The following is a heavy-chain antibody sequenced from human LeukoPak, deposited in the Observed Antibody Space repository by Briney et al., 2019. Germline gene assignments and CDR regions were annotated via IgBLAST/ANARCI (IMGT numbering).Heavy chain of an antibody. V-gene: IGHV3-53*01. CDR1: GFTFSIYA. Sequence: GGSLRLSCTASGFTFSIYAMSWVRQAPGKGLEWVSVIYSGGSTYYADSVKGRFTISRDNSKNTLYLQMNSLRAEDTAVYYCARARRVYYFDYWGQGTLVTVSS. J-gene: IGHJ4*02. CDR3: ARARRVYYFDY. CDR2: IYSGGST.